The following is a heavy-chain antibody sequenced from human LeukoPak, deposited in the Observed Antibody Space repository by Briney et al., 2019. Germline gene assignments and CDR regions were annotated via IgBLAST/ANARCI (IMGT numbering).Heavy chain of an antibody. V-gene: IGHV1-8*03. CDR3: ARGLGGGRSIFGVVKLYYYYYMDV. CDR1: GYTFTSYD. J-gene: IGHJ6*03. Sequence: GASVKVSCKASGYTFTSYDINWVRQATRQGLEWMGWMNLNSGNTGYAQKFQGRVTIIRNTSISTAYMELSSLRSEDTVVYYCARGLGGGRSIFGVVKLYYYYYMDVWGKGTTVTVSS. CDR2: MNLNSGNT. D-gene: IGHD3-3*01.